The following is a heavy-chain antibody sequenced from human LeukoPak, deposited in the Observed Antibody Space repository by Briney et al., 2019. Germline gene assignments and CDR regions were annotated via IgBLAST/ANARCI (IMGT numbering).Heavy chain of an antibody. V-gene: IGHV4-34*01. Sequence: SETLSLTCTVSGGSISGYYWSWIRQPPGKGLEWIGEINHSGSTNYNPSLKSRVTISVDTSKNQFSLKLSSVTAADTAVYYCARAKIPYYYDSSGYYRSRYYFDYWGQGTLVTVSS. J-gene: IGHJ4*02. D-gene: IGHD3-22*01. CDR1: GGSISGYY. CDR3: ARAKIPYYYDSSGYYRSRYYFDY. CDR2: INHSGST.